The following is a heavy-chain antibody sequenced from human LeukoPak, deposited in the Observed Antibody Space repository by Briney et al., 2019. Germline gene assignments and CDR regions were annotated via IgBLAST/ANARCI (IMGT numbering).Heavy chain of an antibody. CDR3: ARRVIESAVISERNWFDP. CDR2: INPSGGST. Sequence: GASVKVSCKASGYTFISYYIHWVRQAPGQGLEWMGIINPSGGSTRYAQKFQGRVTMTRDTSTGTIYMELSSLRSEDTAVYFCARRVIESAVISERNWFDPWGQGTLVTVSS. D-gene: IGHD3-3*02. J-gene: IGHJ5*02. V-gene: IGHV1-46*01. CDR1: GYTFISYY.